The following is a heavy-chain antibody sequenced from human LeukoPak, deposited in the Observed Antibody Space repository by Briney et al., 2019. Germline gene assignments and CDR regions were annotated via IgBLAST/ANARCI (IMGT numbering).Heavy chain of an antibody. V-gene: IGHV4-34*09. CDR3: ARATHYSASTGGPYMDV. D-gene: IGHD3-22*01. CDR1: GGSFSGYY. J-gene: IGHJ6*03. CDR2: IYHAGST. Sequence: SETLSLTCAVYGGSFSGYYWSWIRQAPGKGLEWIAHIYHAGSTHDNPSLRGRVAISLDTSANQFSLRLSSVTAADTAVYFCARATHYSASTGGPYMDVWGQGTTVTVSS.